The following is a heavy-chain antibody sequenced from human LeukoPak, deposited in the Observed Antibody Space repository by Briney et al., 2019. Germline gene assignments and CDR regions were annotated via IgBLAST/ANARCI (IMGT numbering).Heavy chain of an antibody. V-gene: IGHV1-8*03. Sequence: ASVTVSCKASVYTFTSYDINWVRQATGQGLEWMGWMNPNSGNTGYAQKFQGRVTITRNTSISTAYMELSRLRSEDTAVYYCARAVPGPLSYWGQGTLVTVSS. D-gene: IGHD3-10*01. J-gene: IGHJ4*02. CDR2: MNPNSGNT. CDR1: VYTFTSYD. CDR3: ARAVPGPLSY.